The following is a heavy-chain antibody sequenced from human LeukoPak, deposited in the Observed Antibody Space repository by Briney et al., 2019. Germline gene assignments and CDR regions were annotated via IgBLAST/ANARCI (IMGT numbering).Heavy chain of an antibody. CDR2: ISGSGGNT. CDR1: GFTFSSYS. J-gene: IGHJ4*02. CDR3: ARGYCSGGSCHNFDY. V-gene: IGHV3-21*01. D-gene: IGHD2-15*01. Sequence: GGSLRLSCAASGFTFSSYSMNWVRQAPGKGLEWVSGISGSGGNTYHADSVRGRFTISRDNAKNSLYLQMSSLRAEDTAVYYCARGYCSGGSCHNFDYWGQGTLVTVSS.